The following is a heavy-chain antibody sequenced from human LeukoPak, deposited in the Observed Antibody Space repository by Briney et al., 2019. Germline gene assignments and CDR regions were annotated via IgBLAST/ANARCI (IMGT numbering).Heavy chain of an antibody. Sequence: GESLKISCKGSGYSFTSYWIGWVRQMPGKGLEWMGIIYPGDSGTRYSPSFQGQVTISADKSISTAYLQWSSLKASDTAMYYCARHSGYSGSYFYYYYGMDVWGQGTTVTVSS. D-gene: IGHD1-26*01. V-gene: IGHV5-51*01. CDR1: GYSFTSYW. CDR2: IYPGDSGT. J-gene: IGHJ6*02. CDR3: ARHSGYSGSYFYYYYGMDV.